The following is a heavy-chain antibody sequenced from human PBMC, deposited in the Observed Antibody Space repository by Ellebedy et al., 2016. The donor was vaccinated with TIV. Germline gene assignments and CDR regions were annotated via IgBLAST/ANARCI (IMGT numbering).Heavy chain of an antibody. CDR3: ARRVGLDY. Sequence: GESLKISCAASGFTFSTYWMNWVRQSPGKGLEWVANIKQDGGDQNYVDSVKGRFTISRDNARKSVYLQMNSLRAEDTAVYYCARRVGLDYWGQGTLVTVSS. D-gene: IGHD1-26*01. CDR1: GFTFSTYW. CDR2: IKQDGGDQ. J-gene: IGHJ4*02. V-gene: IGHV3-7*03.